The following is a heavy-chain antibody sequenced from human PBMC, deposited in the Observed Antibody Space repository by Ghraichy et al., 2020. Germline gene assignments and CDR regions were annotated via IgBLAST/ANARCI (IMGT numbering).Heavy chain of an antibody. J-gene: IGHJ6*02. CDR1: GGTFSSYA. V-gene: IGHV1-69*13. CDR3: ARAGYYYDSSGYYYYYGMDV. Sequence: SVKVSCKASGGTFSSYAISWVRQAPGQGLEWMGGIIPIFGTANYAQKFQGRVTITADESTSTAYMELSSLRSEDTAVYYCARAGYYYDSSGYYYYYGMDVWGQGTTVTVSS. CDR2: IIPIFGTA. D-gene: IGHD3-22*01.